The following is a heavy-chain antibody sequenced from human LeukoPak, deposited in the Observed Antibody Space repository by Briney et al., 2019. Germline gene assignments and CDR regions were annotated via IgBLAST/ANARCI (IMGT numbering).Heavy chain of an antibody. CDR3: ANVAYSGSYSDY. D-gene: IGHD1-26*01. Sequence: GGSLRLSCAASGFTFSDYYMSWIRQAPGKGLEWVSYISSSGSTIYYADSVKGRFTISRDNSKNTLYLQMNSLRAEDTAVYYCANVAYSGSYSDYWGQGTLVTVSS. CDR1: GFTFSDYY. V-gene: IGHV3-11*04. CDR2: ISSSGSTI. J-gene: IGHJ4*02.